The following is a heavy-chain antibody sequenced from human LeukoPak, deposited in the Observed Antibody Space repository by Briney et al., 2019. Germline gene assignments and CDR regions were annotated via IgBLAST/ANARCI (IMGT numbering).Heavy chain of an antibody. J-gene: IGHJ6*03. CDR1: GGSFSGYY. V-gene: IGHV4-34*01. Sequence: PSETLSLTCAVSGGSFSGYYWSWIRQPPGKGLEWIGEINHSGSTNYNPSLKSRVTISVDTSKNQFSLKLSSVTAADTAVYYCARMIRTVLWGRYYYYMDIWGKGTTVIISS. CDR3: ARMIRTVLWGRYYYYMDI. CDR2: INHSGST. D-gene: IGHD3-10*01.